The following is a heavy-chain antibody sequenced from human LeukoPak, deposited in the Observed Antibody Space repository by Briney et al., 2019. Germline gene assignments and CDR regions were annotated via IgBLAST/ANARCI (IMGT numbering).Heavy chain of an antibody. CDR3: ARGMKYYDFWSGYLS. J-gene: IGHJ4*02. CDR1: GFTFSSYG. CDR2: IWYDGSNK. D-gene: IGHD3-3*01. Sequence: GGSLRLSCAASGFTFSSYGMHWVRQAPGEGLEWVAVIWYDGSNKYYADSVKGRFTISRDNSKNTLYLQMNSLRAEDTAVYYCARGMKYYDFWSGYLSWGQGTLVTVSS. V-gene: IGHV3-33*01.